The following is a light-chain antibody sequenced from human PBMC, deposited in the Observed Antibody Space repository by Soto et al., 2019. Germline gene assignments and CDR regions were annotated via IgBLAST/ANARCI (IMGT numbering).Light chain of an antibody. CDR1: NSDVGGYNY. V-gene: IGLV2-14*01. J-gene: IGLJ2*01. CDR2: AVS. CDR3: CSCTTSATLV. Sequence: QSALTQPASVSGSPGQSITISCTGTNSDVGGYNYVSWYQQHPGKVPKLMIFAVSDRPSGVSNRFSGSKSGNTASLTISGLQAEDEDDYYCCSCTTSATLVFGGGTKLTVL.